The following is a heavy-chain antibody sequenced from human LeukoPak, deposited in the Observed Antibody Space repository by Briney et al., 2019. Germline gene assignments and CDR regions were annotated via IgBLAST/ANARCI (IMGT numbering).Heavy chain of an antibody. J-gene: IGHJ3*02. Sequence: GGSLRLSCAGSGFTFSNFWMSWVCQAPGKGLEWVANIKEDGSEKYYVDSVEGRFTISRDNTKNSLYVQMNSLRAEDTAVYYCSRNCGGGFHGSFDIWGQGTMVTVSS. CDR2: IKEDGSEK. CDR1: GFTFSNFW. CDR3: SRNCGGGFHGSFDI. V-gene: IGHV3-7*01. D-gene: IGHD2-21*01.